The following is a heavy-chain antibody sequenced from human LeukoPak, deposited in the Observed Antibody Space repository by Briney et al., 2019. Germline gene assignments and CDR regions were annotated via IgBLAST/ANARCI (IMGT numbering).Heavy chain of an antibody. CDR2: IFYSGSGST. J-gene: IGHJ3*02. V-gene: IGHV4-59*01. D-gene: IGHD1-1*01. CDR3: ARGVVILTNDAFDI. CDR1: GGSLSLYH. Sequence: SETLSLTCTVSGGSLSLYHWSWIRQPPGKGLEWIGCIFYSGSGSTNYNPSLKSRATISLDTSKNQFSLNLTSVSAADTAVYYCARGVVILTNDAFDIWGQGTMVTVSS.